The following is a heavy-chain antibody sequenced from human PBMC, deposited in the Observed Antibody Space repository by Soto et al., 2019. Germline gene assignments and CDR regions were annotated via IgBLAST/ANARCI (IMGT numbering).Heavy chain of an antibody. D-gene: IGHD1-1*01. CDR1: GYTFTNYY. Sequence: QVQLVHSGAEVKKPGASVKVSCKASGYTFTNYYIHWVRQAPGQGLEWMGMINPSAGSTTYAQKFQGRVTMTRDTSTTTVYMELSSLRSEDTAVYYCARRYEISWFDPWGQGTLVNVSS. V-gene: IGHV1-46*01. CDR3: ARRYEISWFDP. J-gene: IGHJ5*02. CDR2: INPSAGST.